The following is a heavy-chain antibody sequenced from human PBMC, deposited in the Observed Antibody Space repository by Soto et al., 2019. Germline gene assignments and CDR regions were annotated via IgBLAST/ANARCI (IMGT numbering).Heavy chain of an antibody. Sequence: PGGSLRLSCAASGFTFSSYSMNWVRQAPGKGLEWVSYISSSSSTIYYADSVKGRFTISRDNAKNSLYLQMNSLRDEDTAVYYCARDSPSDTAMVTRPNFDYWGQGTLVTVSS. CDR1: GFTFSSYS. J-gene: IGHJ4*02. CDR3: ARDSPSDTAMVTRPNFDY. CDR2: ISSSSSTI. D-gene: IGHD5-18*01. V-gene: IGHV3-48*02.